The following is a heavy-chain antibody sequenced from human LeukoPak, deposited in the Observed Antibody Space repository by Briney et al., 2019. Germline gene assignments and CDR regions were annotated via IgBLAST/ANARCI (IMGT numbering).Heavy chain of an antibody. D-gene: IGHD6-13*01. CDR2: IYHSGST. V-gene: IGHV4-39*07. CDR1: GVSISSSSYY. Sequence: SETLSLTCTVSGVSISSSSYYWGWIRQPPGKGLEWIGEIYHSGSTNYNPSLKSRVTISVDKSKNQFSLKLSSVTAADTAVYYCARKDSIAAAGAFDYWGQGTLVTVSS. CDR3: ARKDSIAAAGAFDY. J-gene: IGHJ4*02.